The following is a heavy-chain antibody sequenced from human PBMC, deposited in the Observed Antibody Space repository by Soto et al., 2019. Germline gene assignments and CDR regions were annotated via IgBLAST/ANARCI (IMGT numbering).Heavy chain of an antibody. Sequence: SVKVSCKASGSVFTATGVQWVRQARGQRPEWIGWILVGSGDTNYAQNFQGRVTITRDMSTSTAYMELHSLRSEDTAVYYCAAYSSGYYRSLDYWGQGTLVTVSS. CDR2: ILVGSGDT. V-gene: IGHV1-58*01. D-gene: IGHD3-22*01. J-gene: IGHJ4*02. CDR3: AAYSSGYYRSLDY. CDR1: GSVFTATG.